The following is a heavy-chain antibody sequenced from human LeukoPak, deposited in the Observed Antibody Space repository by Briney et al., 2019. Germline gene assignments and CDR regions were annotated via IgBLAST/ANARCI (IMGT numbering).Heavy chain of an antibody. CDR2: ISSSTSII. V-gene: IGHV3-48*01. CDR1: GFTFSSYS. Sequence: PGGSLRLSCAASGFTFSSYSMNWVRQAPGKGLEWVSFISSSTSIIYYADSVKGRFTISRDNAKNSLYLQMNSLRAEDTAVYYCAREPGSYLDYWGQGTLVTVS. CDR3: AREPGSYLDY. J-gene: IGHJ4*02.